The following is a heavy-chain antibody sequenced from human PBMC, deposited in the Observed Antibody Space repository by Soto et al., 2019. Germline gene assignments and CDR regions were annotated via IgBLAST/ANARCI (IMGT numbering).Heavy chain of an antibody. V-gene: IGHV3-53*01. D-gene: IGHD2-2*01. Sequence: PGGSLRLSCAAPRFTVGSSYVSWVRQAPGKGLEWVSVIYTGDTPYYADSVKGRFTISRDNSKNTLYLQMSSLRVEDTAVYYCTRDLMDVVPPADDLFDPWGQGILVTVSS. CDR2: IYTGDTP. J-gene: IGHJ5*02. CDR3: TRDLMDVVPPADDLFDP. CDR1: RFTVGSSY.